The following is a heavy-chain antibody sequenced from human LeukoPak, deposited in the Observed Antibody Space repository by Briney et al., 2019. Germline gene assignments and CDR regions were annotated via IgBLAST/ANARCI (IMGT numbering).Heavy chain of an antibody. Sequence: GASVKVSCKASGGTFSSYAISWVRQAPGQGLEWMGGIIPIFGTANYAQKFQGGVTITTDESTSTAYMELSSLRSEDTAVYYCARTRADFGVVYEWRSYYYYYMDVWGKGTTVTVSS. CDR1: GGTFSSYA. V-gene: IGHV1-69*05. CDR2: IIPIFGTA. J-gene: IGHJ6*03. CDR3: ARTRADFGVVYEWRSYYYYYMDV. D-gene: IGHD3-3*01.